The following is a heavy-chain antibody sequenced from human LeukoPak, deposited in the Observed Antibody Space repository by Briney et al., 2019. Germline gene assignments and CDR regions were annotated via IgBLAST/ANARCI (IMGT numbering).Heavy chain of an antibody. D-gene: IGHD6-13*01. CDR2: IYSSGST. V-gene: IGHV4-39*07. CDR3: ARGRSSSWYGDFDY. CDR1: GVSVSGSPYY. J-gene: IGHJ4*02. Sequence: SETLSVTCTVSGVSVSGSPYYWGWIRQPPGKGLEWIGSIYSSGSTYYNASLQSRVTISVDTSKNQFSLKLSSVTAADTAVYYCARGRSSSWYGDFDYWGQGTLVTVSS.